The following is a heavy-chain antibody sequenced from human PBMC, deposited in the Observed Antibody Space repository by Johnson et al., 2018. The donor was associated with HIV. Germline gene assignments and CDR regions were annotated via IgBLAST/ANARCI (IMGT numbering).Heavy chain of an antibody. CDR1: GLSFSSYA. J-gene: IGHJ3*02. CDR2: ISGSGGST. Sequence: VQLVESGGDLVQPGRSLRLSCAASGLSFSSYAMNWVRQAPGKGLEWVSGISGSGGSTYYVDSVKGRFTISRDNSKNILYLQMNNLRVEDTALYYCAKADDILIGYYKGFDAFDMWGQGTMVTVSS. D-gene: IGHD3-9*01. V-gene: IGHV3-23*04. CDR3: AKADDILIGYYKGFDAFDM.